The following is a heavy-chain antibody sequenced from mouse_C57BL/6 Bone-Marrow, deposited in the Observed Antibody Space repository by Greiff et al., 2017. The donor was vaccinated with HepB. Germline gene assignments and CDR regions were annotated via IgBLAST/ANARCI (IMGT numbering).Heavy chain of an antibody. J-gene: IGHJ1*03. CDR2: ISNLAYSI. CDR3: ARRGYSNYWSFDV. D-gene: IGHD2-5*01. V-gene: IGHV5-15*01. Sequence: DVMLVESGGGLVQPGGSLKLSCAASGFTFSDYGMAWVRQAPRKGPEWVAFISNLAYSIKYADTVKGRVTITRVNAKNTLYLEMSSLRSEDTAMSYCARRGYSNYWSFDVWGTGTTVTVSS. CDR1: GFTFSDYG.